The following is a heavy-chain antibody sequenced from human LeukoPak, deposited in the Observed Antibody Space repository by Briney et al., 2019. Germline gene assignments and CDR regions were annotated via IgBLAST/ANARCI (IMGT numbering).Heavy chain of an antibody. CDR2: IYPGDSDT. CDR3: ARRSDFWSGTIYPPDY. D-gene: IGHD3-3*01. CDR1: GYSFTSYW. V-gene: IGHV5-51*01. Sequence: GESLKISCKGSGYSFTSYWIGWVRQMPGKGLEWMGIIYPGDSDTRYSLSFQGQVTISADKSISTAYLQWSSLKASDTAMYYCARRSDFWSGTIYPPDYWGQGTLVTVSS. J-gene: IGHJ4*02.